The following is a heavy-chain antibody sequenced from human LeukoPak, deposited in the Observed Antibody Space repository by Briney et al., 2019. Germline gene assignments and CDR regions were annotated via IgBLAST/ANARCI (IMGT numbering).Heavy chain of an antibody. Sequence: SVKVSCKAPGGTFSSYAISWVRQAPGQGLEWMGRIIPILGIANYAQKFQGRVTITADKSTSTAYMELSSLRSEDTAVYYCALTTGTYYYDSSGYPVVVDYWGQGTLVTVSS. CDR1: GGTFSSYA. J-gene: IGHJ4*02. D-gene: IGHD3-22*01. CDR3: ALTTGTYYYDSSGYPVVVDY. V-gene: IGHV1-69*04. CDR2: IIPILGIA.